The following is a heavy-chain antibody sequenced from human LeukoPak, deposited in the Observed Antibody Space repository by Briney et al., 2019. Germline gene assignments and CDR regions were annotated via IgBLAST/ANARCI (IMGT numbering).Heavy chain of an antibody. J-gene: IGHJ4*02. D-gene: IGHD4/OR15-4a*01. Sequence: PGGSLRLSCAASGFTFDDYGMSWVRQAPGKGLEWVSGINWNGGSTGYADSVKGRFTISRDNAKNSLYLQMNSLRAEDTAVYYCAKGTLGVLDFDYWGQGTLVTVSS. CDR2: INWNGGST. CDR1: GFTFDDYG. CDR3: AKGTLGVLDFDY. V-gene: IGHV3-20*04.